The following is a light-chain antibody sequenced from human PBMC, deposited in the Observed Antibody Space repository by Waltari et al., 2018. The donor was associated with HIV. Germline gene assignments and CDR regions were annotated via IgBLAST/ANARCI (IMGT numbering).Light chain of an antibody. Sequence: TVVPQDPPLTLSPGGPVTSPCPPTPGQANIIHYPNGFQQRPGQAPRPLIYSIDKKHSSTPARFSGSLLGGKAALTLSGVQPEDEAENYCLLYYGGPWVFGGGTKLTVL. V-gene: IGLV7-43*01. CDR3: LLYYGGPWV. CDR2: SID. J-gene: IGLJ3*02. CDR1: PGQANIIHY.